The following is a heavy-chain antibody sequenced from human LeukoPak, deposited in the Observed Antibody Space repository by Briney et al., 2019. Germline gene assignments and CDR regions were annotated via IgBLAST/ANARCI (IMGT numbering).Heavy chain of an antibody. CDR3: ARVKKIVVVPAAIVGEECAFDI. J-gene: IGHJ3*02. CDR1: GGSISVSSYY. D-gene: IGHD2-2*02. CDR2: IFYNGKT. V-gene: IGHV4-39*01. Sequence: SETLSLTCTVSGGSISVSSYYWGWIRQPPGKGLEWIGNIFYNGKTYYNPSLKSRVTISVDTSKNQFSLKLSSVTAADTAVYLCARVKKIVVVPAAIVGEECAFDIWGQGTMVTVSS.